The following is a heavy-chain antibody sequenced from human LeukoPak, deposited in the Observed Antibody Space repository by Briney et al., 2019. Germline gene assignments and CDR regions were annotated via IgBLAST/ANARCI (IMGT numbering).Heavy chain of an antibody. Sequence: GGTLTLSCAASGFTFSSYWLHWGRQVPPQGLVWVSRINSDGSSTSYADSVKGRFTISRDNAKNTLYVQMNSLRAEDTAVYYCSTGSGHAFDIWGRGTMVTVSS. D-gene: IGHD3-10*01. CDR3: STGSGHAFDI. CDR2: INSDGSST. V-gene: IGHV3-74*01. J-gene: IGHJ3*02. CDR1: GFTFSSYW.